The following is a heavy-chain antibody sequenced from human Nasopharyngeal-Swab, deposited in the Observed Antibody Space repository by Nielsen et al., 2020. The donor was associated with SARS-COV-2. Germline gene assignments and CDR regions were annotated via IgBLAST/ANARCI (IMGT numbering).Heavy chain of an antibody. J-gene: IGHJ5*02. V-gene: IGHV4-59*08. CDR3: ARHALRGTRFDP. Sequence: WIRQPPGKGLEWIGYIYYSGSTNYNPSLKSRVTLSIDTSKNQFSLKVSSVTAADTAVYYCARHALRGTRFDPWGQGTLVTVSS. CDR2: IYYSGST. D-gene: IGHD3-16*01.